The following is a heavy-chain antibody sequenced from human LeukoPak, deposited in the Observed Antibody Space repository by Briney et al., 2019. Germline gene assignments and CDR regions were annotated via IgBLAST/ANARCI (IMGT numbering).Heavy chain of an antibody. CDR3: AKSLGYSYARDY. D-gene: IGHD5-18*01. Sequence: ESGGSLRLSCAASGFTFSSYGMHWVRQAPGKGLEWVAVISYDGSNKYYADSVKGRFTISRDNSKNTLYLQMNSLRAEDTAVYYCAKSLGYSYARDYWGQGTLVTVSS. V-gene: IGHV3-30*18. CDR1: GFTFSSYG. J-gene: IGHJ4*02. CDR2: ISYDGSNK.